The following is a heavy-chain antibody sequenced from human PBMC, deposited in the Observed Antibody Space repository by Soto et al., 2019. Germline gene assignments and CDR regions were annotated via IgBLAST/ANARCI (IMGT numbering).Heavy chain of an antibody. CDR1: GFTFSNYG. J-gene: IGHJ4*02. Sequence: EVQLLESGGGLVQPGGSLRLSCVVSGFTFSNYGMSWVRQAPGKGPEWVSAITGSGGSAYYADSVKGRFTISRDNSKNTLYLQMNSLRAEDTAVYFCAKGPYSSANGYFDYWGQGTLVTVCS. CDR3: AKGPYSSANGYFDY. CDR2: ITGSGGSA. V-gene: IGHV3-23*01. D-gene: IGHD6-25*01.